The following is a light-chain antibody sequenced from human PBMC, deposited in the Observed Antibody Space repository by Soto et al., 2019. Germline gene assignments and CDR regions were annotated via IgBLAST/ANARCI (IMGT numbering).Light chain of an antibody. CDR2: GAS. CDR1: QSVGSN. CDR3: QQYTTWPYT. Sequence: EIVMTQSPATLSVSPGERASLSCRASQSVGSNLAWYQQTACQAPRLLIYGASTRATGIPARFSGSGSGTEFTLTISSLQSEDFAVYSCQQYTTWPYTFGQGTKLEIK. J-gene: IGKJ2*01. V-gene: IGKV3-15*01.